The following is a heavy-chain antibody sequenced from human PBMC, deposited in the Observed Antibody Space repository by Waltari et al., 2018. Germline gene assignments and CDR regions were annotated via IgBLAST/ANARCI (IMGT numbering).Heavy chain of an antibody. Sequence: QVQLQESGPGLVKPSQTLSLTCTVSGGSISSGGYYWSWIRQHPGKGLEWIGYIYQSGSTDDNPSLKSRVTISVDRSKNQFSLKLSSVTAADTAVYYCARAAVGSSSSLWFDPWGQGTLVTVSS. J-gene: IGHJ5*02. D-gene: IGHD6-6*01. V-gene: IGHV4-31*03. CDR3: ARAAVGSSSSLWFDP. CDR1: GGSISSGGYY. CDR2: IYQSGST.